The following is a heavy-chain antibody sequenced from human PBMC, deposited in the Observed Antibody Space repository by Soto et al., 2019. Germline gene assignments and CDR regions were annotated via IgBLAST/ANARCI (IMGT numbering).Heavy chain of an antibody. J-gene: IGHJ4*02. V-gene: IGHV3-72*01. CDR2: SRNKANSYTT. CDR3: VRVSDSTVTPPRYDFDY. D-gene: IGHD4-17*01. CDR1: GFTFSDHY. Sequence: EVQLVESGGGLVQPGGSLRLSCAASGFTFSDHYMDWVRQAPGKGLEWVARSRNKANSYTTEYAASVKGRFTISRDESKNSLYLQMDSLKTEDTAVYYCVRVSDSTVTPPRYDFDYWGQGTLVTVSS.